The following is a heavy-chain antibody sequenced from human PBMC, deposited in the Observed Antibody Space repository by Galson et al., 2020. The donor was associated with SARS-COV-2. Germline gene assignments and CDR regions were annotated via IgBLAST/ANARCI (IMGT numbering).Heavy chain of an antibody. CDR2: IYTSGST. D-gene: IGHD2-15*01. V-gene: IGHV4-61*02. J-gene: IGHJ6*02. CDR1: GGPISSGSYY. CDR3: ARGVRGGPYYYYGMDV. Sequence: SETLSLTCTVSGGPISSGSYYRRWIRQPAGKGLEWIGRIYTSGSTNYNPSLKSRVTISVDTSKNQFSLKLSSVTAADTAVYYCARGVRGGPYYYYGMDVWGQGTTVTVSS.